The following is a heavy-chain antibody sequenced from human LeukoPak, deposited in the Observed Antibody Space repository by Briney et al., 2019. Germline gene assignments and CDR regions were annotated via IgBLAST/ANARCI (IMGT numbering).Heavy chain of an antibody. D-gene: IGHD6-13*01. CDR1: GGSFSGYY. CDR3: ARDNIAAAGTGFDY. V-gene: IGHV4-34*01. CDR2: INHSGST. Sequence: SETLSLPCAVYGGSFSGYYWSWIRQPPGKGLEWIGEINHSGSTNYNPSLKSRVTISVDTSKNQFSLKLSSVTAADTAVYYCARDNIAAAGTGFDYWGQGTLVTVSS. J-gene: IGHJ4*02.